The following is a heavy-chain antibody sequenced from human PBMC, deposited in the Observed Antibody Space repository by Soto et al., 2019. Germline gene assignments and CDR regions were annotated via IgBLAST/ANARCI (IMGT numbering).Heavy chain of an antibody. CDR3: ATDTTTIFFNVFDI. V-gene: IGHV1-3*01. D-gene: IGHD1-1*01. Sequence: QAHLVQSGAAVKEPGASVKVSCRASGYTFTTHAIHWVRQAPGQRLEWLGWLNAGDGNTKYSQRFQGRITFTRDTSATTACMELSSLTSEDTAVYYCATDTTTIFFNVFDIWGQGTMVAVSS. CDR1: GYTFTTHA. J-gene: IGHJ3*02. CDR2: LNAGDGNT.